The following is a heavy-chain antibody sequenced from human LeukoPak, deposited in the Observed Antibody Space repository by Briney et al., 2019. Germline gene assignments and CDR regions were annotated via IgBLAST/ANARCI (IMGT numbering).Heavy chain of an antibody. CDR3: TRGGGDL. J-gene: IGHJ4*01. Sequence: GGSLRLSCAASGFTFSSSWMGWVRQTPGKGLEWVANIKQDGSGETYVDSVKGRFTIPRDNAKNSLYLQMNSLRVEDASVYYCTRGGGDLWGQGTLVTVSS. CDR2: IKQDGSGE. CDR1: GFTFSSSW. V-gene: IGHV3-7*01. D-gene: IGHD2-21*02.